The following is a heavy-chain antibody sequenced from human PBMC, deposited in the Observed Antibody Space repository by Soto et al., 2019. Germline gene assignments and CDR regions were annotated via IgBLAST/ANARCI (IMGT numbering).Heavy chain of an antibody. CDR1: GFTFSSYA. Sequence: QVQLVESGGGVVQPGRSLRLSCAASGFTFSSYAMHWVRQAPGKGLEWVAVISYDGSNKYYADSVKGRFTISRDNSKNTLYLQMNSLRAEDTAVYYCARARNDYGDYCPQYNWFDPWGQGTLVTVSS. CDR2: ISYDGSNK. J-gene: IGHJ5*02. D-gene: IGHD4-17*01. V-gene: IGHV3-30-3*01. CDR3: ARARNDYGDYCPQYNWFDP.